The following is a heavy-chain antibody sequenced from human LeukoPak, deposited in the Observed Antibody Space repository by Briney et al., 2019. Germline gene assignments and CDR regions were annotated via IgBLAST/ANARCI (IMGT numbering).Heavy chain of an antibody. CDR2: INPRYGST. Sequence: ASVKVSCKASGYTFSNYHIHWVRQAPGQGIEWMGIINPRYGSTTYAQNFQGRVTMTRDMSTSTVYMELSSLRSEDTAVYYCAREEARDGSTGYYFDYWGQGTLLTVS. CDR1: GYTFSNYH. D-gene: IGHD5-24*01. CDR3: AREEARDGSTGYYFDY. V-gene: IGHV1-46*01. J-gene: IGHJ4*02.